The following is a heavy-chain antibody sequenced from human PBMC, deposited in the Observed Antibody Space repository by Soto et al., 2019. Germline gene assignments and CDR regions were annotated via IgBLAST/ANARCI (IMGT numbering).Heavy chain of an antibody. CDR1: GFTFTNAW. CDR3: TRTILQWFGESD. D-gene: IGHD3-10*01. J-gene: IGHJ4*02. Sequence: EVQLVESGGGLVKPGGSLRLSCTASGFTFTNAWMSWVRQAPGKGLEWVGRIKSETDGATTDYAAPVKGRFTILRADSTNTLYLHMNSLKTEDTAVYYCTRTILQWFGESDWGQGTLVTVSS. V-gene: IGHV3-15*01. CDR2: IKSETDGATT.